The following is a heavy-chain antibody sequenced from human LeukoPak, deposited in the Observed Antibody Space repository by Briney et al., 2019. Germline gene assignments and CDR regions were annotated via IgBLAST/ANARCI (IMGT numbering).Heavy chain of an antibody. D-gene: IGHD6-19*01. J-gene: IGHJ6*03. V-gene: IGHV4-59*05. CDR2: IYYSGST. Sequence: SETLSLTCTVSGGSISSYYWSWIRQPPGKGLEWIGSIYYSGSTYYNPSLKSRVTISVDTSKNQFSLKLSSVTAADTAVYYCARHEYSSGWYDYYYYMDVWGKGATVTISS. CDR1: GGSISSYY. CDR3: ARHEYSSGWYDYYYYMDV.